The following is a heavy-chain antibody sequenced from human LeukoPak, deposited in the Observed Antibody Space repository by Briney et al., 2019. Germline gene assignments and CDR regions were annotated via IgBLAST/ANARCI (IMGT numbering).Heavy chain of an antibody. CDR1: GFTFSSYS. J-gene: IGHJ4*02. CDR2: ISSSGRYT. V-gene: IGHV3-21*01. CDR3: ARVWALVVAATGEFDY. D-gene: IGHD2-15*01. Sequence: PGGSLRLSCAVSGFTFSSYSMNWVRQAPGKGLEWASSISSSGRYTYYADSVKDRFTISRDNAKNSLYLQMNSLRAEDTAVYYCARVWALVVAATGEFDYWGQGTLVTVSS.